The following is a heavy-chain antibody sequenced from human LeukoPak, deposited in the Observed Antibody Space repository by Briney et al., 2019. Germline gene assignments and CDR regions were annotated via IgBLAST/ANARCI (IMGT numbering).Heavy chain of an antibody. D-gene: IGHD1-26*01. Sequence: SVKVSCKASGDTFNTYSFSWVRQAPGQGLEWMGGIVPILRTPNYPQKFQGRVTITADESTRTVYMELTSLKSEDTAIYYCANIMGMAPLDHWGQGTLVTVSS. J-gene: IGHJ4*02. CDR1: GDTFNTYS. V-gene: IGHV1-69*13. CDR2: IVPILRTP. CDR3: ANIMGMAPLDH.